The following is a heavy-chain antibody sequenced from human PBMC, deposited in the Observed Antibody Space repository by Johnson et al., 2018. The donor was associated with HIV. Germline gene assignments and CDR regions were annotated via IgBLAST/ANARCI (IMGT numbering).Heavy chain of an antibody. Sequence: VQLVESGGGVVRPGGSLRLSCVASGFTFDDYGMSWVRQVSGKGLEWVSLISWDGGSAYSVDSVKGRFTISRDNSKNSLYLQMNSLRAEDTALYYCAREHYDSSGLPDIWGQGTMVTVSS. CDR1: GFTFDDYG. CDR3: AREHYDSSGLPDI. J-gene: IGHJ3*02. D-gene: IGHD3-22*01. V-gene: IGHV3-20*04. CDR2: ISWDGGSA.